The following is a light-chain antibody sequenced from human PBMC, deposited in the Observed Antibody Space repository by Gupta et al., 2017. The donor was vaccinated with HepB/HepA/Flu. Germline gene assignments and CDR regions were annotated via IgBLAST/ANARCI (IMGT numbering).Light chain of an antibody. Sequence: IVLTQSPATLSLSPGERATLSCTASQSGRSYLAWYQQKPGQAPSLLIYDASERAAGIPARFSGSGSGTDFSLKISRLEPEDVALYYCMQCRPWPWTFGQGTKVEVK. CDR2: DAS. CDR1: QSGRSY. CDR3: MQCRPWPWT. J-gene: IGKJ1*01. V-gene: IGKV3-11*01.